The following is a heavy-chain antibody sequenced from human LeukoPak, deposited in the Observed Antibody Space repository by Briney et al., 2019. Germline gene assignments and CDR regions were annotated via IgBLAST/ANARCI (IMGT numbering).Heavy chain of an antibody. Sequence: SETLSLTCTVSGGSISSYYWSWIRQPPGKGLEWIGYIYYSESTNYNPSLKSRVTISVDTSKNQFSLKLSSVTAADTAVYYCARVYARRIVQSPNWFDPWGQGTLVTVSS. D-gene: IGHD2-15*01. CDR1: GGSISSYY. CDR3: ARVYARRIVQSPNWFDP. CDR2: IYYSEST. J-gene: IGHJ5*02. V-gene: IGHV4-59*01.